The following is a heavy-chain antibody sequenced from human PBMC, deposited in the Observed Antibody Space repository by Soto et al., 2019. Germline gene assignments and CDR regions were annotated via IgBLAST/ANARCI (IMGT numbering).Heavy chain of an antibody. CDR2: IIPILGTI. V-gene: IGHV1-69*06. J-gene: IGHJ4*02. CDR3: ARGKEWEQPSTHYYFDY. D-gene: IGHD1-26*01. CDR1: GRTFLISA. Sequence: QVQLVQSGAEVKTPGSSVRVSCKTAGRTFLISAIAWVRQAPGQGLEWMGGIIPILGTIHIAQNFQGRVNVTADRSTSTAYMDLSSLRSEDTATYFCARGKEWEQPSTHYYFDYWGQGSQVIVSS.